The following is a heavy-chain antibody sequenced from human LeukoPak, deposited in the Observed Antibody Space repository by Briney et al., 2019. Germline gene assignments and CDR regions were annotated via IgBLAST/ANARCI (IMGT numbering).Heavy chain of an antibody. CDR2: ISAYNGNT. CDR1: GYTFTSYG. J-gene: IGHJ5*02. D-gene: IGHD1-1*01. V-gene: IGHV1-18*01. Sequence: ASVKVSCKASGYTFTSYGISCVRQAPGQGLEGMGWISAYNGNTNYAQKLQGRVTMTTDTSTSTAYMELRSLRSDDTAVYYCARVMRRYGFDPWGQGTLVTVSS. CDR3: ARVMRRYGFDP.